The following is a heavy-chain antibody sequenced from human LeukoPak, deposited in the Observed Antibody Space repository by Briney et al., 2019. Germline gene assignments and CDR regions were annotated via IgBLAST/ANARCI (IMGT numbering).Heavy chain of an antibody. J-gene: IGHJ4*02. CDR3: ARGHRVYCSGGSCYEFDY. V-gene: IGHV4-59*12. D-gene: IGHD2-15*01. CDR2: IYYSGST. Sequence: SETLSLTCSVSGGSISYYYWSWIRQPPGKGLEWIGYIYYSGSTNYNPSLKSRVTISVDTSKNQFSLKLSSVTAADTAVYYCARGHRVYCSGGSCYEFDYWGQGTLVTVPS. CDR1: GGSISYYY.